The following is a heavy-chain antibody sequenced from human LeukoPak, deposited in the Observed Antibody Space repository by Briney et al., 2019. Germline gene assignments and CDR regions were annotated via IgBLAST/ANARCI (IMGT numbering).Heavy chain of an antibody. V-gene: IGHV3-23*01. CDR1: GFAFSSYA. Sequence: GGSLRLSCAASGFAFSSYAMSWVRQAPGKGLEWVSTISGTNTYYTDSVKGRFTISRDNSKSSLYLQMNSLRAEDTAVYYCAKMGQWPKYYFDYWGQGTLVTVSS. D-gene: IGHD6-19*01. J-gene: IGHJ4*02. CDR2: ISGTNT. CDR3: AKMGQWPKYYFDY.